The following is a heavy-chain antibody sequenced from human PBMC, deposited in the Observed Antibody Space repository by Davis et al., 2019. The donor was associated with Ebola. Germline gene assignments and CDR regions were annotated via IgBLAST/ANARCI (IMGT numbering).Heavy chain of an antibody. CDR2: ISAYNGNT. CDR3: ARDSSSSWYGQNDY. CDR1: GYTFTSYG. V-gene: IGHV1-18*04. D-gene: IGHD6-13*01. J-gene: IGHJ4*02. Sequence: AASVKVSCKASGYTFTSYGVRWVRQAPGQGLEWMGWISAYNGNTHYAQKFQGRLTMTTDTSTSTAYMELRSLRSDDTAVYYCARDSSSSWYGQNDYWGQGTLVTVSS.